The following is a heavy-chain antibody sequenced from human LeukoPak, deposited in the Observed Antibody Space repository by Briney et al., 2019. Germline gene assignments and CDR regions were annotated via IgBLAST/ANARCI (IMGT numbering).Heavy chain of an antibody. J-gene: IGHJ6*02. Sequence: SVNVSCKASGGTFGSYAISWVRQAPGQGLEWMGGIIPIFGTANYAQKFQGRVTITADESTSTAYMELSSLRSEDTAVYYCAREPEVEMATTEPTYNYYYYGMDVWGQGTTVTVSS. D-gene: IGHD5-24*01. CDR2: IIPIFGTA. CDR3: AREPEVEMATTEPTYNYYYYGMDV. CDR1: GGTFGSYA. V-gene: IGHV1-69*13.